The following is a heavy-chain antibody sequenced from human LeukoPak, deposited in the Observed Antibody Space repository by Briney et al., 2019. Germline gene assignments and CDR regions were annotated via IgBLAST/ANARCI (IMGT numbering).Heavy chain of an antibody. CDR3: TISLPHIVDVTTSDGGN. D-gene: IGHD2-21*02. CDR2: INQDGSEK. J-gene: IGHJ4*02. V-gene: IGHV3-7*01. CDR1: GFTFSTFW. Sequence: GGSLRLSCAASGFTFSTFWMSWVRQAPGKGLEWVAHINQDGSEKYYVDSVKGRFTVSRDNAKNSLYLQMNSLRAEDTAVYYCTISLPHIVDVTTSDGGNWGQGTLVTVSS.